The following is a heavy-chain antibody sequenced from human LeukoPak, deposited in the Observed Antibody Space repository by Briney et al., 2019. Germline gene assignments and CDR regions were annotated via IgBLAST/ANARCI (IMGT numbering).Heavy chain of an antibody. V-gene: IGHV4-38-2*01. D-gene: IGHD4-17*01. CDR3: ARIYGDYTGYYFDY. Sequence: SETLSLTCAVSGYSISSGYYWGWIRQPPGKGLEWIGSIYHSGSTYYNPSLKSRVTISVDTSKNQFSLKLNSVTAADTAMYYCARIYGDYTGYYFDYWGQGTLVTVSS. CDR1: GYSISSGYY. CDR2: IYHSGST. J-gene: IGHJ4*02.